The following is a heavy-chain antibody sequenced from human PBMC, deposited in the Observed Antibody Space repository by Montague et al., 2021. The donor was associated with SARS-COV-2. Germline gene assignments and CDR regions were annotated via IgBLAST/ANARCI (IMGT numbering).Heavy chain of an antibody. D-gene: IGHD3-22*01. CDR2: IHYSETT. V-gene: IGHV4-39*01. CDR1: GGSISSSLYY. CDR3: ASHATSSGYWSWFDP. Sequence: SETLSLTCTVSGGSISSSLYYWGWIRQPPGKGLEWIGTIHYSETTYYNPSLKSRVTISVDTSKDQFSLKVTSVTAADTAVYYCASHATSSGYWSWFDPWGQGTLVTVSS. J-gene: IGHJ5*02.